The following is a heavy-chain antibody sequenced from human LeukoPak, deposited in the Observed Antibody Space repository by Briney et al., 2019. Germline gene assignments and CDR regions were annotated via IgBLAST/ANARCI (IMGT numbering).Heavy chain of an antibody. V-gene: IGHV3-48*01. J-gene: IGHJ4*02. Sequence: GGSLRLSCAASGFTFSSHSMNWVRQAPGKGLEWVSYISSSSSTIYYADSVKGRFTISRDNAKNSLYLQMNSLRAEDTAVYYCARGSTYYDSSGQVPFDYWGQGTLVTVSS. CDR3: ARGSTYYDSSGQVPFDY. CDR2: ISSSSSTI. CDR1: GFTFSSHS. D-gene: IGHD3-22*01.